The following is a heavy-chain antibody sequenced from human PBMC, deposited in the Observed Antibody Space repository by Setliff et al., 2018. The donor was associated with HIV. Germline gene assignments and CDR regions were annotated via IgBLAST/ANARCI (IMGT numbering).Heavy chain of an antibody. CDR3: ARGRDYTGSWFRPFYLDF. V-gene: IGHV4-34*01. CDR2: INHSGSA. Sequence: SETLSLTCAVYGGSFSAYHWSWIRQAPGKGLEWLGEINHSGSAAYNLALESRVSMSIDTSKNQFSLKLTSVTAADTAIYYCARGRDYTGSWFRPFYLDFWGHGNLVTVS. CDR1: GGSFSAYH. J-gene: IGHJ4*01. D-gene: IGHD3-3*01.